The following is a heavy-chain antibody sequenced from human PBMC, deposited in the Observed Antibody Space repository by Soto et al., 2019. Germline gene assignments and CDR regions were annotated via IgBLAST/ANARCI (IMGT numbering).Heavy chain of an antibody. J-gene: IGHJ3*02. CDR2: ISAYNGNT. D-gene: IGHD3-22*01. Sequence: AASVKVSCKASGYTFTSYGISWVRQAPGQGLEWMGWISAYNGNTNYAQKLQGRVTMTTDTSTSTAYMELRSLRSDDTAVYYCARVWPYYDSSGYYLSAFDIWGQGTMVTVSS. V-gene: IGHV1-18*01. CDR3: ARVWPYYDSSGYYLSAFDI. CDR1: GYTFTSYG.